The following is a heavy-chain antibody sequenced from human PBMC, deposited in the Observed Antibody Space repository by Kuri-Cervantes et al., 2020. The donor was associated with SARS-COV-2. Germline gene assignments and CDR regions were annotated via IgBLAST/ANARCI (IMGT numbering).Heavy chain of an antibody. CDR2: INHSGST. J-gene: IGHJ6*02. D-gene: IGHD6-19*01. CDR1: GGSFSGYY. V-gene: IGHV4-34*01. CDR3: ARGVGAAVAGTLITIYYYYGMDV. Sequence: SQTLSLTCAVYGGSFSGYYWSWIHQPPGKGLEWIGEINHSGSTNYNPSLKSRVTISVDTSKNQFSLKLSSVTAADTAVYYCARGVGAAVAGTLITIYYYYGMDVWGQGTTVTVSS.